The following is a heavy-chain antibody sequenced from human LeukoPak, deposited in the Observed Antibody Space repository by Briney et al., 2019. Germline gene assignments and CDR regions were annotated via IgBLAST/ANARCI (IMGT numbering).Heavy chain of an antibody. CDR1: GDSISGNNYY. V-gene: IGHV4-61*05. CDR2: IYYSGST. J-gene: IGHJ3*02. Sequence: SDTLSLTCTVSGDSISGNNYYWSWIRQPPGKGLEWIGYIYYSGSTNYNPSLKSRVTISVDTSKNQFSLKLSSVAAADTAVYYCASTGLLWFGEENDAFDIWGQGTMVTVSS. CDR3: ASTGLLWFGEENDAFDI. D-gene: IGHD3-10*01.